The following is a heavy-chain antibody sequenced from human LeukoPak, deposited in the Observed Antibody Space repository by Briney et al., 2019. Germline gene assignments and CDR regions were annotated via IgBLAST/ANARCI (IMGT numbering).Heavy chain of an antibody. CDR3: AKGLLDYVWGSRPDY. Sequence: PGGSLRLSCAASGFTFSSYAMSWVRQAPGKGLEWVSAISGSGGSTYYAGSVKGRFTISRDNSKNTLYLQMNSLRAEDTAVYYCAKGLLDYVWGSRPDYWGQGTLVTVSS. D-gene: IGHD3-16*01. V-gene: IGHV3-23*01. CDR2: ISGSGGST. CDR1: GFTFSSYA. J-gene: IGHJ4*02.